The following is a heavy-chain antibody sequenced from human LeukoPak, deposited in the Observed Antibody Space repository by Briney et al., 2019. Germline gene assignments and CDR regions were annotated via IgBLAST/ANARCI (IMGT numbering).Heavy chain of an antibody. CDR1: VFTFTSYG. D-gene: IGHD3-16*01. CDR2: IRYDGSNK. CDR3: AKDGPTGEAWDYYYMDV. J-gene: IGHJ6*03. Sequence: GGSLRLSCAASVFTFTSYGMHWVRQAPGKGLEWVAFIRYDGSNKYYADSVKGRFTISRDNSKNTLYLQMNSLRAEDTAVYYCAKDGPTGEAWDYYYMDVWGKGTTVTVSS. V-gene: IGHV3-30*02.